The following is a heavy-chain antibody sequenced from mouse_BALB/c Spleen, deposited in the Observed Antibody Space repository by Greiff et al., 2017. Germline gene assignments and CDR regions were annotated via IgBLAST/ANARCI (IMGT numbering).Heavy chain of an antibody. CDR2: ISSGSSTI. CDR3: ARSDGSGYYAMDY. CDR1: GFTFSSFG. Sequence: DVKLVESGGGLVQPGGSRKLSCAASGFTFSSFGMHWVRQAPEKGLEWVAYISSGSSTIYYADTVKGRFTISRDNPKNTLFLQMTSLRSEDTAMYYCARSDGSGYYAMDYWGQGTSVTVSS. D-gene: IGHD1-1*01. J-gene: IGHJ4*01. V-gene: IGHV5-17*02.